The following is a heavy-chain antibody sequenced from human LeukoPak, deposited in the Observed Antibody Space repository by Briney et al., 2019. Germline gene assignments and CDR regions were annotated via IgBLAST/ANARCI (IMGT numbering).Heavy chain of an antibody. Sequence: SETLSLTCTVSADSISSSSYYWGWIRQPPGKGLEWIGNIYYSGSTYYNPPLKSRVTISVDTSKNQFSLKLSSVTAADTAVYYCARDGYNFGFDYWGQGTLVTVSS. J-gene: IGHJ4*02. V-gene: IGHV4-39*02. CDR1: ADSISSSSYY. CDR2: IYYSGST. CDR3: ARDGYNFGFDY. D-gene: IGHD5-24*01.